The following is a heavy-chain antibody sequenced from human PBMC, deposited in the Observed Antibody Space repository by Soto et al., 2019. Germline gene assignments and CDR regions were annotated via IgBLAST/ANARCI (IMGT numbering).Heavy chain of an antibody. Sequence: GGSLRLSCAASGFTFSSYAMSWVRQAPGKGLEWVSAISGSGGSTYYADSVKGRFTISRDNSKNTLYLQMNSLRSEDTAVYYCAKAGGVRWKRFAFDIWGQGTMVTVSS. CDR3: AKAGGVRWKRFAFDI. V-gene: IGHV3-23*01. D-gene: IGHD1-1*01. CDR2: ISGSGGST. CDR1: GFTFSSYA. J-gene: IGHJ3*02.